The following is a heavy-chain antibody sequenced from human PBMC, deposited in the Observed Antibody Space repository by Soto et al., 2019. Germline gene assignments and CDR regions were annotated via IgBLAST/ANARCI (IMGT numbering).Heavy chain of an antibody. CDR1: GFTFSSSA. J-gene: IGHJ5*02. V-gene: IGHV3-23*01. Sequence: EVRLLESGGGLAQPGGSRRLSCAASGFTFSSSAMNWVRQAPGKGLEWVSSIRVGGGDTFYADSVRGWFTVSRDISRNPLYLQMNRLRAEDTAIYYCAKCSVGAVRTSGWCNWFDPWGQGTRVTVSS. D-gene: IGHD6-19*01. CDR3: AKCSVGAVRTSGWCNWFDP. CDR2: IRVGGGDT.